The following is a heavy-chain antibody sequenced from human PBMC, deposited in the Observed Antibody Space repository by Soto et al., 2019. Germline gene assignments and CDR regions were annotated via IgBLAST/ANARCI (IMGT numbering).Heavy chain of an antibody. D-gene: IGHD3-16*01. J-gene: IGHJ6*02. V-gene: IGHV5-51*01. CDR3: ARLVGATPLRYYYYMDV. CDR1: GYKFTSYW. Sequence: GESLKISCQGSGYKFTSYWIVWVRQMPGKGLEWMGIIYPGDSDTRYSPSFQGQVTISADKSISTAYLQWSSLKASDTAMYYCARLVGATPLRYYYYMDVWGQGTTVTVSS. CDR2: IYPGDSDT.